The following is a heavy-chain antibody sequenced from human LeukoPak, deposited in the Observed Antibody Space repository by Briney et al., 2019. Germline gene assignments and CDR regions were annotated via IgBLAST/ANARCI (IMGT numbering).Heavy chain of an antibody. CDR3: ARDQAYYYGSGSYYYYYGMDV. J-gene: IGHJ6*02. D-gene: IGHD3-10*01. CDR1: GYSFSSYG. CDR2: ISADNGKT. V-gene: IGHV1-18*01. Sequence: ASVEVSCKASGYSFSSYGMTWVRQAPGQGLEWMGWISADNGKTDYAQKLQGRVTMTTDTSTSTAYMELRSLRSDDTAVYYCARDQAYYYGSGSYYYYYGMDVWGQGTTVTVSS.